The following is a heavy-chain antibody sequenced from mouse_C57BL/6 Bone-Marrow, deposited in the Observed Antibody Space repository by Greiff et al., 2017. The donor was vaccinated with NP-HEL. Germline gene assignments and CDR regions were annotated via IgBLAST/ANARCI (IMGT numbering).Heavy chain of an antibody. V-gene: IGHV5-6*02. J-gene: IGHJ3*01. Sequence: EVMLVESGGDLVNPGGSLKLSCAASGFTFSSYGMSWVRQTPDKRLEWVATISSGGSYTYYLDSVKGRFTISRDNAKNTLYLQMSSLKSEYTAMYYCARVAYGSSPAYWGQGTLVTVSA. D-gene: IGHD1-1*01. CDR2: ISSGGSYT. CDR3: ARVAYGSSPAY. CDR1: GFTFSSYG.